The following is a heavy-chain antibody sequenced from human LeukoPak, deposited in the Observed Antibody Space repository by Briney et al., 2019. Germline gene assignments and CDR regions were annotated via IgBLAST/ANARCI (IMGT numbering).Heavy chain of an antibody. Sequence: ASVKVSCKASGYTFTSYGISWVRQAPGQGLEWMGWINPNSGGTNYAQKFQGRVTMTRDTSISTAYMELSRLRSDDTAVYYCARDRLMGGTDPWGQGTLVTVSS. CDR2: INPNSGGT. V-gene: IGHV1-2*02. D-gene: IGHD3-16*01. J-gene: IGHJ5*02. CDR3: ARDRLMGGTDP. CDR1: GYTFTSYG.